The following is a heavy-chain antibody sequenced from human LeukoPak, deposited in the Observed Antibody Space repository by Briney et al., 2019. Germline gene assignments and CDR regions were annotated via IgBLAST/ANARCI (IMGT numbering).Heavy chain of an antibody. CDR3: ARGPGSGSYFAWFDT. D-gene: IGHD3-10*01. CDR2: INQSGST. V-gene: IGHV4-34*01. J-gene: IGHJ5*02. CDR1: SGSFNGYY. Sequence: PSETLSLTCAVYSGSFNGYYWSWIRQPPGKGLEWIGEINQSGSTKYNPSLESGVTISVDTSKNQFSLKLSSMTAADTAVYYCARGPGSGSYFAWFDTWGQGALVTVSS.